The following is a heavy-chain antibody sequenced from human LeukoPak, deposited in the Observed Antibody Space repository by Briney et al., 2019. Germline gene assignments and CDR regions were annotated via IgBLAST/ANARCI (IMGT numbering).Heavy chain of an antibody. CDR2: ISSSSSYI. CDR3: AREDGITGTNDAFDI. J-gene: IGHJ3*02. D-gene: IGHD1-20*01. V-gene: IGHV3-21*01. Sequence: GGSLRLSCAASGFTFSSYSMNWVRQAPGKGLEWVSSISSSSSYIYYADSVKGRFTISRDNAKNSLYLQMNSLRAEDTAVYYCAREDGITGTNDAFDIWGQGTMVTVSS. CDR1: GFTFSSYS.